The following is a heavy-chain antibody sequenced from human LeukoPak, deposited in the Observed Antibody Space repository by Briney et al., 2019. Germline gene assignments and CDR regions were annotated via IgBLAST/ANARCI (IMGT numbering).Heavy chain of an antibody. Sequence: GGSLRLSCAASGFTFSSYSMNWVRQAPGKGLEWVSSISSSRTYIYYADSLKGRFTTSRDNAKNSLYLQMNSLRAEDTAVYYCARDLAGHFGGFYFDYWGQGALVTVSS. CDR2: ISSSRTYI. J-gene: IGHJ4*02. V-gene: IGHV3-21*01. CDR1: GFTFSSYS. CDR3: ARDLAGHFGGFYFDY. D-gene: IGHD2-21*01.